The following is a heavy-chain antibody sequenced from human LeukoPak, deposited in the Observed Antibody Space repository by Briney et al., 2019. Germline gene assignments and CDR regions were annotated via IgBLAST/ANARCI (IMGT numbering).Heavy chain of an antibody. J-gene: IGHJ1*01. CDR2: IYSHLST. Sequence: SETLSLTCTVSGDSIDTRHYYWTWIRQPPGKGLEWIRSIYSHLSTSSNPSLLSRGTISVDTSKNHFSLRLTSVTAADTAIYYSATGGDAYKVGNHWGPGTLVTVSS. CDR3: ATGGDAYKVGNH. D-gene: IGHD5-24*01. CDR1: GDSIDTRHYY. V-gene: IGHV4-39*07.